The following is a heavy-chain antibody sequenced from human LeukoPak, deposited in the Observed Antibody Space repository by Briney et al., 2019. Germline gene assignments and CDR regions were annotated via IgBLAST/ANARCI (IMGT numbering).Heavy chain of an antibody. V-gene: IGHV3-9*01. CDR1: GFTFDNYA. Sequence: GRSLRLSCAASGFTFDNYAMNWVRHVPGKGLEWISLISWNSGTIAYADSVKGRFTISRDNANNYLYLQMNSLRAEDTALYYCARAYKDRSLAGKKEFFQHWGQGTLVTVSS. CDR3: ARAYKDRSLAGKKEFFQH. J-gene: IGHJ1*01. CDR2: ISWNSGTI. D-gene: IGHD6-19*01.